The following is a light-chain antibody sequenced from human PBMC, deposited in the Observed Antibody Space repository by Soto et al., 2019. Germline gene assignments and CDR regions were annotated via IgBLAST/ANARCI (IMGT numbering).Light chain of an antibody. V-gene: IGLV1-44*01. J-gene: IGLJ1*01. Sequence: QSVRRQRASASGTPGQRFTISCSGNSSNIGSNTVNWYQQLPGTAPKLLIYSYNQRPSGVPHRFSGSKSGTSASLAISGLQSEDEADYYCATWDDSLNGYVFGTGTKVTVL. CDR1: SSNIGSNT. CDR3: ATWDDSLNGYV. CDR2: SYN.